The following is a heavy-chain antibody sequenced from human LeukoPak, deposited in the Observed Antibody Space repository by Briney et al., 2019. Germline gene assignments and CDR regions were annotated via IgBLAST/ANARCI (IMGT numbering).Heavy chain of an antibody. Sequence: GGSLRLSCAASGFTFSSYAMSWVRQAPGKGLEWVSAISGSGGSTYYADSVKGRFTISRDNSKNTLYLQMDSLRAEDTAVYYCAKRISWYGTVDYWGQGTLVTVSS. CDR3: AKRISWYGTVDY. D-gene: IGHD6-13*01. J-gene: IGHJ4*02. CDR2: ISGSGGST. V-gene: IGHV3-23*01. CDR1: GFTFSSYA.